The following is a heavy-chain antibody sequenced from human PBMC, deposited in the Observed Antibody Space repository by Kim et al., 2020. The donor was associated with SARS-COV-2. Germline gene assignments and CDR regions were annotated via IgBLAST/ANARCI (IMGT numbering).Heavy chain of an antibody. CDR2: IYFTGNT. Sequence: SETLSLTCTVSGGSISPYFCSWIRQSPQTGLEFLGYIYFTGNTNYSPSLRGRLTISVYKSKNQVSLTLTPGTAAAAAISYCSRTEDQFFYMDVWVKGT. V-gene: IGHV4-59*01. CDR3: SRTEDQFFYMDV. D-gene: IGHD3-3*01. CDR1: GGSISPYF. J-gene: IGHJ6*03.